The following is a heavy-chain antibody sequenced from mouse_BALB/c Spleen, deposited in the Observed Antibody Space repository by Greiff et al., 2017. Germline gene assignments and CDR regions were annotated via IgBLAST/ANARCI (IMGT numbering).Heavy chain of an antibody. D-gene: IGHD1-1*01. CDR2: IYPGNGDT. Sequence: LQQPGAELVKPGASVKMSCKASGYTFTSYNMHWVKQTPGQGLEWIGAIYPGNGDTSYNQKFKGKATLTADKSSSTAYMQLSSLTSEDSAVYYCARSSIYYYGSSSYYYAMDYWGQGTSVTVSS. CDR3: ARSSIYYYGSSSYYYAMDY. CDR1: GYTFTSYN. V-gene: IGHV1-12*01. J-gene: IGHJ4*01.